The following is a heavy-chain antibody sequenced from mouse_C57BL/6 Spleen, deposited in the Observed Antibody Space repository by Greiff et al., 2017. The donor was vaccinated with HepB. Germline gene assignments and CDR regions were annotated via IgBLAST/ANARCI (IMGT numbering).Heavy chain of an antibody. J-gene: IGHJ2*01. D-gene: IGHD2-4*01. V-gene: IGHV1-62-2*01. Sequence: VKLQESGAELVKPGASAKLSCKASGYTFTEYTIHWVKQRSGQGLEWIGWFYPGSGSIKYNEKFKDKATLTADKSSSTVYMELSRLTSEDSAVYFCARHEEDYVYFDYWGQGTTLTVSS. CDR2: FYPGSGSI. CDR1: GYTFTEYT. CDR3: ARHEEDYVYFDY.